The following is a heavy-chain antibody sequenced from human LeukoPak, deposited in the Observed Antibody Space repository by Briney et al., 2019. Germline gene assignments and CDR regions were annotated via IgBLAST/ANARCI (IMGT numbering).Heavy chain of an antibody. Sequence: PGGSLRLSCTASGFTFRLYGMHWVRQAPGKGLEWVAGIHTAGIQEHYADSMKGRFTISRDNSQNTLYLQMNSLRVEDTALYFCARDADNSGHYSFFDYWGQGSLVTVSS. CDR2: IHTAGIQE. J-gene: IGHJ4*02. CDR1: GFTFRLYG. D-gene: IGHD3-22*01. CDR3: ARDADNSGHYSFFDY. V-gene: IGHV3-33*01.